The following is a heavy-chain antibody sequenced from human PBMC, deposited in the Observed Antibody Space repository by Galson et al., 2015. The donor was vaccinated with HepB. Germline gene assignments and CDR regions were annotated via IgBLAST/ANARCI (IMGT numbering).Heavy chain of an antibody. J-gene: IGHJ6*02. Sequence: LRLSCAASGFTFNDAWMTWVRQIPGKGLEWVGRIKSKAVGGAIDYAAPVEGRFTISRDDSRNTLYLQMNSLKSEDTAVYSCTTLAGGKYGTDVWGRGTTVTVAS. D-gene: IGHD3-10*01. V-gene: IGHV3-15*01. CDR2: IKSKAVGGAI. CDR1: GFTFNDAW. CDR3: TTLAGGKYGTDV.